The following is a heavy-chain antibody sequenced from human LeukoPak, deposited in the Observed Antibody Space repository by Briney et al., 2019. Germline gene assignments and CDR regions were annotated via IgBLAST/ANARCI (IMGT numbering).Heavy chain of an antibody. CDR2: ISGGGGST. D-gene: IGHD1-26*01. J-gene: IGHJ4*02. V-gene: IGHV3-23*01. CDR3: AKGGKWDVTPFDY. CDR1: GFTFTSYS. Sequence: GGSLRLSCGASGFTFTSYSMNWVRQAPGKGLEWVSTISGGGGSTYYADSVKGRFTISRDNSKNTLHLQVNSLRAEDTAVYYCAKGGKWDVTPFDYWGQGTLVTVSS.